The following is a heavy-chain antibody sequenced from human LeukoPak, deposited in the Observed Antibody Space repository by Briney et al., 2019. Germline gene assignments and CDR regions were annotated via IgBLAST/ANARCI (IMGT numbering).Heavy chain of an antibody. D-gene: IGHD6-13*01. V-gene: IGHV4-4*02. J-gene: IGHJ5*02. CDR1: GGSISSSNW. CDR3: ARHKIAPTGWFGP. Sequence: SGTLSLTCAVSGGSISSSNWWSWVRQPPGKGLEWIGEIYHSGSTNYNPSLKSRVTISVDKSKNQFSLKLSFVTAADTAVYYCARHKIAPTGWFGPWGQGTLVTVSS. CDR2: IYHSGST.